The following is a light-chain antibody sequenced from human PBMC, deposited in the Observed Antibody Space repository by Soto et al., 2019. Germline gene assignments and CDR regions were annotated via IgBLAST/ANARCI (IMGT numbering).Light chain of an antibody. CDR3: QYSRHLPL. J-gene: IGKJ3*01. V-gene: IGKV1-33*01. Sequence: IHMSQSPSSLSASVLDRVTITFQASQDIVYYLNWYQHKPGKAPKLLIYDAFNFETGVPSRFSGGGSGTHFSFTISGLQPDDVATYYCQYSRHLPLFGPGTKVDIK. CDR1: QDIVYY. CDR2: DAF.